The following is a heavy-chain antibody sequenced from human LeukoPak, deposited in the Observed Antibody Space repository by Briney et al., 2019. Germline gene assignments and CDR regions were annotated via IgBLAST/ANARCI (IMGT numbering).Heavy chain of an antibody. J-gene: IGHJ4*02. Sequence: ASVKVSCKASGYTFTGYYMHWVRQAPGQGLEWMGWINPNSGGTNYAQKFQGRVTTTRDTSISTAYMELSRLRSDDTAVYYCARGDPIVGANDYWGQGTLVTVSS. CDR3: ARGDPIVGANDY. V-gene: IGHV1-2*02. CDR2: INPNSGGT. CDR1: GYTFTGYY. D-gene: IGHD1-26*01.